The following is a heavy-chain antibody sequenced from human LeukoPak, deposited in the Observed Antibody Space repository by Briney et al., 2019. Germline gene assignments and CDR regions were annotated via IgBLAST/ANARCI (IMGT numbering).Heavy chain of an antibody. Sequence: PSETLSLTCTVSGGSISSYYWGWIRQPPGKGLEWIGEINHSGSTNYNPSLKSRVTISVDTSKNQFSLKLSSVTAADTAVYYCARRQWLVVPNFDYWGQGTLVTVSS. CDR2: INHSGST. D-gene: IGHD6-19*01. V-gene: IGHV4-34*01. CDR3: ARRQWLVVPNFDY. J-gene: IGHJ4*02. CDR1: GGSISSYY.